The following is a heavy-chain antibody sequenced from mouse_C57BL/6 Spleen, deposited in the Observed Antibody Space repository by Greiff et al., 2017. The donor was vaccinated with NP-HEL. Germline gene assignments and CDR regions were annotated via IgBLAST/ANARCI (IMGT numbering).Heavy chain of an antibody. CDR1: GYTFTSYW. V-gene: IGHV1-59*01. J-gene: IGHJ3*01. CDR3: ATDYDYDEDGRFAY. D-gene: IGHD2-4*01. CDR2: IDPSDSYT. Sequence: QVHVKQPGAELVRPGTSVKLSCKASGYTFTSYWMHWVKQRPGQGLEWIGVIDPSDSYTNYNQKFKGKATLTVDTSSSTAYMQLSSLTSEDSAVYYCATDYDYDEDGRFAYWGQGTLVTVSA.